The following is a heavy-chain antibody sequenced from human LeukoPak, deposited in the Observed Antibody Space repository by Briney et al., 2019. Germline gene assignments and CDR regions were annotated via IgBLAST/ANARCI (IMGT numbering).Heavy chain of an antibody. Sequence: PSETLSLTCTVSGSSISSTTYYWGWIRQPPGKGLEWIGSIYYSGSTSYNPSLKSRVTISLDTSKNQFSLKLSSVTAADTAVYYCAASALRYCSGGGCYSAPLDFWGHGNLITVSS. CDR1: GSSISSTTYY. J-gene: IGHJ4*01. CDR3: AASALRYCSGGGCYSAPLDF. V-gene: IGHV4-39*07. D-gene: IGHD2-15*01. CDR2: IYYSGST.